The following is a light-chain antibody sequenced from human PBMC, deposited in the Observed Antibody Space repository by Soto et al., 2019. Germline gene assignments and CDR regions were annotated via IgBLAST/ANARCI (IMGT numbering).Light chain of an antibody. V-gene: IGKV3-11*01. CDR1: QSVSGK. CDR3: QQYGSSLT. J-gene: IGKJ4*01. Sequence: MLTKSPATLSLAPRERATLSCRASQSVSGKLGGYQQKPGQAPRLLIYDASNRATGIPDRFSGSGSGTDFTLTISSLEPEDFAVYYCQQYGSSLTFGGGTKVDIK. CDR2: DAS.